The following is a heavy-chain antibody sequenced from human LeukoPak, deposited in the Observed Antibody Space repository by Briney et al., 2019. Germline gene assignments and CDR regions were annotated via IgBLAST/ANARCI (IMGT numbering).Heavy chain of an antibody. V-gene: IGHV4-39*01. CDR3: ARLTGIAVAQK. Sequence: ASETLSLTCTVSGGSISSSSYYWGWIRQPPGKGLEWIGSIYYSGSTYYNPSLKGRVTISVDTSKNQFSLKLSSVTAADTAVYYCARLTGIAVAQKWGQGTLVTVSS. CDR2: IYYSGST. J-gene: IGHJ4*02. D-gene: IGHD6-19*01. CDR1: GGSISSSSYY.